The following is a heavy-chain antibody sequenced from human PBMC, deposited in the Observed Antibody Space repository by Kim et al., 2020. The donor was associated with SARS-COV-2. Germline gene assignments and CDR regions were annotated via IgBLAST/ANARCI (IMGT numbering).Heavy chain of an antibody. V-gene: IGHV1-69*02. D-gene: IGHD4-17*01. CDR3: ARTLPGLRETLFDY. J-gene: IGHJ4*02. Sequence: NYAQKFQGLVTITADKSTSTAYMALSSLRSEDTAVYYCARTLPGLRETLFDYWGQGTLVTVSS.